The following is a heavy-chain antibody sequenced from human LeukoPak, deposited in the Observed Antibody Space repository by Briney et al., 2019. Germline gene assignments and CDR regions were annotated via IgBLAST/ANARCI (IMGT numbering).Heavy chain of an antibody. CDR2: IYSSGST. CDR1: GGSISNYY. D-gene: IGHD3-10*01. J-gene: IGHJ6*03. Sequence: SETLSLTCTVSGGSISNYYWSWIRQPPGQGLEWIGYIYSSGSTNYNPSLKSRVTISVDTSKNQFSLKLSSVTAADTAVYYCARVYGLGPLWFGANYYYYMDVWGKGTTVTVSS. CDR3: ARVYGLGPLWFGANYYYYMDV. V-gene: IGHV4-59*08.